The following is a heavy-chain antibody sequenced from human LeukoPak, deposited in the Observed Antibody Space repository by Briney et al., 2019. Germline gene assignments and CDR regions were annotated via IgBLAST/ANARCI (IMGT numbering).Heavy chain of an antibody. CDR2: ISAYNGNT. D-gene: IGHD3-10*01. V-gene: IGHV1-18*01. Sequence: SVKVSCKASGYTFTSYGISWVRQAPGQGLEWMGWISAYNGNTNYAQKLQGRVTMTTDTSTSTAYMELRSLRSDDTAVYYCARDRTTMVRGVIDYWGQGTLVTVSS. CDR3: ARDRTTMVRGVIDY. CDR1: GYTFTSYG. J-gene: IGHJ4*02.